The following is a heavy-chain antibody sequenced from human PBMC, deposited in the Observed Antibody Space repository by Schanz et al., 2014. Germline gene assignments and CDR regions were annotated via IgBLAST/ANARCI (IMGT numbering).Heavy chain of an antibody. J-gene: IGHJ5*02. Sequence: QLQVQESGPGLVKPSETLSLTCTVSGGSISSGESYWGWIRQSPEEGLQYIGSVYFSGTTAYSPSLKGRVTISVDTSKNQFSLMLTSVTAADTAVYFCARHGGYYDVLNSFDIWGQGTLVTVSS. CDR2: VYFSGTT. CDR3: ARHGGYYDVLNSFDI. D-gene: IGHD3-16*01. V-gene: IGHV4-39*01. CDR1: GGSISSGESY.